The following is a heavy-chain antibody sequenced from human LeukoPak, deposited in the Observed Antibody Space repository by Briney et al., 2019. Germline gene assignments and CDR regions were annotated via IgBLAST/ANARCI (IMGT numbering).Heavy chain of an antibody. Sequence: GGSLRLSCAASGFSLSSYAMSWVRQAPARGPEWVSSIRGGGETFYADSVKGRFTLSRDNAKNSVYLQMNSLRVEDTAVYYCVNLGYSDGGQGTLVTVSS. V-gene: IGHV3-23*01. J-gene: IGHJ4*02. CDR2: IRGGGET. CDR3: VNLGYSD. D-gene: IGHD5-12*01. CDR1: GFSLSSYA.